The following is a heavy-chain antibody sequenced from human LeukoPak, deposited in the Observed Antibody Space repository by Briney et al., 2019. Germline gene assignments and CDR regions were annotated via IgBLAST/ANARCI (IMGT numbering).Heavy chain of an antibody. V-gene: IGHV1-8*01. CDR1: GYTFTSYD. CDR2: MNPNSGNT. J-gene: IGHJ3*02. CDR3: ARVHLRKGAFDI. Sequence: ASVKVSRKASGYTFTSYDINWVRQATGQGLEWMGWMNPNSGNTGYAQKFQGRVTMTRNTSISTAYMELSSLRSEDTAVYYCARVHLRKGAFDIWGQGTMVTVSS.